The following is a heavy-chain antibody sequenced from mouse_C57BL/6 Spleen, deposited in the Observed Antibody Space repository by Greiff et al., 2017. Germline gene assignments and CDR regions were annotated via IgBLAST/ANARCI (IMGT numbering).Heavy chain of an antibody. J-gene: IGHJ2*01. CDR1: GYTFTSYW. Sequence: QVQLQQPGAELVMPGASVKLSCKASGYTFTSYWMHWVKQRPGPGLEWLGEIDPSDSYTNYNQKFKGKSTLTVDKSSSTAYMQLSSLTSEDSAVYYWARSPPTVVPDYWGQGTTLTVSS. CDR2: IDPSDSYT. V-gene: IGHV1-69*01. CDR3: ARSPPTVVPDY. D-gene: IGHD1-1*01.